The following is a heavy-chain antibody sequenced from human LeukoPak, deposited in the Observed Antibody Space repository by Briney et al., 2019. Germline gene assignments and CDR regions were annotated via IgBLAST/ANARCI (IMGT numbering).Heavy chain of an antibody. Sequence: GGSLRLSCAASGFTLRSYTMNWVRQAPGKGLEWVSSIGISSNKIYYADSVKGRFIISRDNAKNSVYLQMNSLRAEDTAVYYCARAPGTGGDYWGQGTLVTVSS. CDR1: GFTLRSYT. V-gene: IGHV3-21*01. CDR3: ARAPGTGGDY. CDR2: IGISSNKI. J-gene: IGHJ4*02. D-gene: IGHD1-26*01.